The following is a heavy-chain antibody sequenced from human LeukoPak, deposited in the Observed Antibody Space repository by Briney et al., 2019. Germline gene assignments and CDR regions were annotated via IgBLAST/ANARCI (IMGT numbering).Heavy chain of an antibody. D-gene: IGHD3-10*01. J-gene: IGHJ4*02. V-gene: IGHV3-72*01. Sequence: GGSLRLSCAASGFTFNNYAMSWVRQAPGKGLEWVGRTRNKANSYTTEYAASVKGRFTISRDDSKNSLYLQMNSLKTEDTAVYYCAKNYGSGSYYYDYWGQGTLVTVSS. CDR2: TRNKANSYTT. CDR1: GFTFNNYA. CDR3: AKNYGSGSYYYDY.